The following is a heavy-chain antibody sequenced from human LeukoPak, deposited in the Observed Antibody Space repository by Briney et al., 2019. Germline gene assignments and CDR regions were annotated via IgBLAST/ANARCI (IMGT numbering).Heavy chain of an antibody. D-gene: IGHD5-12*01. Sequence: PGGSLRLSCAASGFTFSSYDMTWVRQAPGKGLEWVSTISGSGGSTYYADSVKGRFTISRDNSKNTLYLQMSSLRPDDTAVYYCVRTYDENPLGSFDPWGQGTLVTVSS. CDR1: GFTFSSYD. J-gene: IGHJ5*02. CDR3: VRTYDENPLGSFDP. CDR2: ISGSGGST. V-gene: IGHV3-23*01.